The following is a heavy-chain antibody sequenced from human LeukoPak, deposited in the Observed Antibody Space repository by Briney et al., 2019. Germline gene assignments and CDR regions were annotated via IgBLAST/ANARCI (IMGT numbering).Heavy chain of an antibody. Sequence: LVASVKVSCKASGYTFTGDYMRWVRQAPGQGLEWMGWINPNSGGTNYAQKFQGRVTMTRDTSISTAYMELSRLRSDDTAVYYCARVVSITYYYDSSGYPYYFDYWGQGTLVTVSS. D-gene: IGHD3-22*01. V-gene: IGHV1-2*02. J-gene: IGHJ4*02. CDR3: ARVVSITYYYDSSGYPYYFDY. CDR1: GYTFTGDY. CDR2: INPNSGGT.